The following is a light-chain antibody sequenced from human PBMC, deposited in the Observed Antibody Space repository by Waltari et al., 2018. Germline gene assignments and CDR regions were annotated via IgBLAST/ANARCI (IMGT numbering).Light chain of an antibody. Sequence: DIVMTQSPDSLAVSLGERATINCKSSQSVLYSSHNKNYLAWYPQKPGQPPKLLIYWSSTRESGVPDRFSGGGSGTDFTLTISSLQAEDVAVYYCQQYYSTLWTFGQGTKVEIK. J-gene: IGKJ1*01. CDR1: QSVLYSSHNKNY. CDR3: QQYYSTLWT. CDR2: WSS. V-gene: IGKV4-1*01.